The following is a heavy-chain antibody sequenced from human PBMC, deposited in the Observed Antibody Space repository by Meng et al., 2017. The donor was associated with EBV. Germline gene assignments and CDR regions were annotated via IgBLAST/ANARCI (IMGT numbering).Heavy chain of an antibody. V-gene: IGHV4-39*07. Sequence: QLQLRESGPGLVTPSXTLSLTCTVSGGSISSSSYYWGWIRQPPGKGLEWIGSIYYSGSTYYNPSLKSRVTISVDTSKNQFSLKLSSVTAADTAVYYCARSSPVRFGELSNWGQGTLINVSS. D-gene: IGHD3-10*01. CDR1: GGSISSSSYY. CDR3: ARSSPVRFGELSN. CDR2: IYYSGST. J-gene: IGHJ4*02.